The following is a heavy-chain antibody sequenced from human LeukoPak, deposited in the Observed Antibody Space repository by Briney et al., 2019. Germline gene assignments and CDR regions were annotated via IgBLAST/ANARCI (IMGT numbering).Heavy chain of an antibody. Sequence: EASVKVSCKASGYTFTNYYMHWVRQAPGQGPQWMGMINPSGGSTTYAQKFQGRVTMARDTSTSTVYMELSSLRSEDTAVYYCARDGGSRIYYTVGIDYWGQGTLVTVSS. CDR3: ARDGGSRIYYTVGIDY. CDR1: GYTFTNYY. J-gene: IGHJ4*02. CDR2: INPSGGST. D-gene: IGHD3-10*01. V-gene: IGHV1-46*01.